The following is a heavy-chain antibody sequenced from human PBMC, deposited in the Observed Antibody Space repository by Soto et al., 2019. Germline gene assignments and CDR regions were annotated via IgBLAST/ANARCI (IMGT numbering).Heavy chain of an antibody. D-gene: IGHD5-18*01. CDR3: ARDPYSYGPKFGYFDY. Sequence: QVQLVESGGGVVQPGRSLRLSCAASGFTFISYAMHWVRQAPGKGLEWVAVISYDGSNKYYADSVKGRFTISRDNSKNTLYLQMNSLRAEDTDVYYCARDPYSYGPKFGYFDYWGKGTLVTVSS. J-gene: IGHJ4*02. CDR1: GFTFISYA. V-gene: IGHV3-30-3*01. CDR2: ISYDGSNK.